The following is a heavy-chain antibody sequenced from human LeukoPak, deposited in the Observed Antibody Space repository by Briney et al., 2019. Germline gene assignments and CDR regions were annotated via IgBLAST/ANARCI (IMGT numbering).Heavy chain of an antibody. Sequence: ASVKVSCKASGYTFTGYYMHWVRQAPGQGLEWMGWINPNSGGTNYAQKFQGRVTMTRDTSISTAYMELSRLRSDDTAVYYCARAAQYCSSTSCYEWFDPWGQGTLVTVSS. J-gene: IGHJ5*02. V-gene: IGHV1-2*02. D-gene: IGHD2-2*01. CDR3: ARAAQYCSSTSCYEWFDP. CDR1: GYTFTGYY. CDR2: INPNSGGT.